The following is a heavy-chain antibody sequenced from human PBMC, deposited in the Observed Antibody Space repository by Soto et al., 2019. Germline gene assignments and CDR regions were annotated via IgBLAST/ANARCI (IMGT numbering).Heavy chain of an antibody. D-gene: IGHD1-26*01. V-gene: IGHV1-2*02. CDR2: INPNSGGT. Sequence: GASVKVSCKASGYTFTGYYMHWVRQAPGQGLEWMGWINPNSGGTNYAQKFQGRVTMTRDTSISTAYMELSRLRSDDTAVYYCARRMPVPWEYGMDVWGQGTTVTVSS. J-gene: IGHJ6*02. CDR1: GYTFTGYY. CDR3: ARRMPVPWEYGMDV.